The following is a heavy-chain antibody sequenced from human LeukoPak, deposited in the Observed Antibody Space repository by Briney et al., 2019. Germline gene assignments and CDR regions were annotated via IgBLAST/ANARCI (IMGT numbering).Heavy chain of an antibody. D-gene: IGHD1-7*01. V-gene: IGHV1-69*13. J-gene: IGHJ4*02. CDR2: IIPIFGTA. CDR1: GGTFSSYA. CDR3: ASESGTTNGGLDY. Sequence: SVKVSCKASGGTFSSYAISWVRQAPGQGLEWMGGIIPIFGTANYAQKFQGRVTITADESTSTAYMELSSLRSEDTAVCYCASESGTTNGGLDYWGQGTLVTVSS.